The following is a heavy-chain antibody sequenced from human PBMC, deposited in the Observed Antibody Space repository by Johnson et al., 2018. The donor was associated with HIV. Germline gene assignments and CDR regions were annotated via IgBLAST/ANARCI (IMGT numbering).Heavy chain of an antibody. J-gene: IGHJ3*02. D-gene: IGHD3-22*01. CDR2: INWNGGST. V-gene: IGHV3-20*04. CDR3: ARADWGYDSSAFDAFDI. Sequence: VQLVESGGGLVQPGGSLKLSCVGYGFTFSNAWMNWVRQAPGKGLEWVSGINWNGGSTGYADSVKGRFTISRDNAKNSLYLQMNNLRAEDTAVYYCARADWGYDSSAFDAFDIWGQGTMVTVSS. CDR1: GFTFSNAW.